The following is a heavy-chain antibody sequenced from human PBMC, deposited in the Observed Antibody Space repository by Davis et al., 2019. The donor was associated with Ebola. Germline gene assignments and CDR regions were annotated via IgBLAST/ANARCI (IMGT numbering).Heavy chain of an antibody. CDR1: GFTFSSYS. J-gene: IGHJ5*02. V-gene: IGHV3-48*02. D-gene: IGHD3-3*01. CDR3: AKDIIPGDFWSGYFLS. Sequence: PGGSLRLSCAPSGFTFSSYSMNWVRQAPGKGLEWVSYISSSSTIYYADSVKGRFTISRDNAKNSLYLQMNSLRDEDTAVYYRAKDIIPGDFWSGYFLSWGQGTLVTVSS. CDR2: ISSSSTI.